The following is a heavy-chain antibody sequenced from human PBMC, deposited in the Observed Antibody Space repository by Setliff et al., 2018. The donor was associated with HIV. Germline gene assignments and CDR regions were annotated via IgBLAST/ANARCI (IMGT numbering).Heavy chain of an antibody. CDR1: GFTFSSAW. V-gene: IGHV3-7*01. D-gene: IGHD2-2*01. J-gene: IGHJ4*02. CDR2: ISPDGSAT. Sequence: PGGSLRLSCAASGFTFSSAWMGWVRQAPAKGLEWVANISPDGSATYYVDSLKGRFTISRDTSKNTLYLQMNSLRAEDTAVYYCARRAYCSSTTCFDNWGQGTLVTVSS. CDR3: ARRAYCSSTTCFDN.